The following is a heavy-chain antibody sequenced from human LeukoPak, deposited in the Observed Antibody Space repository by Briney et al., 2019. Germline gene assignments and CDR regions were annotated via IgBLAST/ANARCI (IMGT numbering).Heavy chain of an antibody. V-gene: IGHV1-2*02. Sequence: VASVKVSCKASGYTFTGYYMHWVRQAPGQGLEWMGWINPNSGGTNYAQKFQGRVTMTRDTSISTAYMELSRLRSDDTAVYYCARDRDSGSYYDFDYWGQGTLVTVSS. D-gene: IGHD1-26*01. J-gene: IGHJ4*02. CDR1: GYTFTGYY. CDR3: ARDRDSGSYYDFDY. CDR2: INPNSGGT.